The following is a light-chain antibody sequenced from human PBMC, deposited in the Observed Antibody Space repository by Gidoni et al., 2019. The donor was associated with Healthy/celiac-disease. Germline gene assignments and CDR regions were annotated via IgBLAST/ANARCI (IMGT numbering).Light chain of an antibody. Sequence: QSVLTQPPSASGTPGQRVTISCSGSSSNIGSNTVNWYQQLPGTAPKLLFYSNNQRPSGVPDRFSGSKSGISASLAISGLQSEDEADYYCAAWDDSLNAWVFGGGTKLTVL. CDR3: AAWDDSLNAWV. CDR1: SSNIGSNT. J-gene: IGLJ3*02. CDR2: SNN. V-gene: IGLV1-44*01.